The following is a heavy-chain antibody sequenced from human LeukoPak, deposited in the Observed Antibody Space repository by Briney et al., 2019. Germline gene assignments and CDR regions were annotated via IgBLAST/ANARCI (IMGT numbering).Heavy chain of an antibody. V-gene: IGHV1-18*01. J-gene: IGHJ3*02. CDR2: ISAYNGNT. Sequence: ASVKVSCKASGYTFTSYGISWVRQAPGQGLEWMGWISAYNGNTNYAQKLQGRVTMTRDRSTSTVYMELSSLRSEDTAVYYCARVESWEHSGSSQDAFDIWGQGTMVTVSS. CDR3: ARVESWEHSGSSQDAFDI. CDR1: GYTFTSYG. D-gene: IGHD1-26*01.